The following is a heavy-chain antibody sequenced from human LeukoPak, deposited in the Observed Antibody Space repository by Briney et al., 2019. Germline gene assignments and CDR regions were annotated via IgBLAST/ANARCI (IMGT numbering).Heavy chain of an antibody. V-gene: IGHV4-59*01. D-gene: IGHD4-23*01. CDR3: ARVGPGLRWIADY. CDR1: GGSISSYY. CDR2: IYYSGST. Sequence: SETLSLTCTVSGGSISSYYWSWIRQPPGKGLEWIGYIYYSGSTNYNPSLKSRVTISVDTSKNQVSLKLSSVTAADTAVYYCARVGPGLRWIADYWGQGTLVTVSS. J-gene: IGHJ4*02.